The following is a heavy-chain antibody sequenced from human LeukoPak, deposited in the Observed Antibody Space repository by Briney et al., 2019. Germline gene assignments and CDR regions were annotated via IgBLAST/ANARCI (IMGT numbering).Heavy chain of an antibody. CDR2: ISAYNGDT. V-gene: IGHV1-18*01. D-gene: IGHD6-19*01. CDR1: GYTFTKYG. CDR3: SRGGPVAGTHKYFQH. Sequence: ASVKVSCKTSGYTFTKYGISWVRQAPGQGLEWMGWISAYNGDTNYAQKFQGRVTVTTDTSTSTAYMEVSSLRSEDTAVYYCSRGGPVAGTHKYFQHWGQGTLVTVSS. J-gene: IGHJ1*01.